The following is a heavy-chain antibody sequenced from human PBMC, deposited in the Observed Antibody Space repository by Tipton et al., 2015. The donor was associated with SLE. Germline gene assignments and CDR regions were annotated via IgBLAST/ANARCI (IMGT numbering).Heavy chain of an antibody. CDR1: GSIFGDYA. D-gene: IGHD3-10*01. Sequence: SLRLSCAASGSIFGDYAMSWVRQAPGKGLEWVSAISGSGTNLYYADSVKARFTISRDNSENTVYLQMNSLRAEDTAVYYCARRNSESGAFDMWGQGTLVTVSS. J-gene: IGHJ3*02. V-gene: IGHV3-23*01. CDR2: ISGSGTNL. CDR3: ARRNSESGAFDM.